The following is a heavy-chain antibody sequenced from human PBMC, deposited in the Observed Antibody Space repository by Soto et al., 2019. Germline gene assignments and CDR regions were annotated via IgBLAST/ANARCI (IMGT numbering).Heavy chain of an antibody. CDR2: INSDGSTT. J-gene: IGHJ4*02. Sequence: EVQLVESGGGLVQPGESLRLSCAASGFTFSSSWMHWVRQAPGKGLVWVSRINSDGSTTQYADSVRGRFTISRDNAKNTLFLEVNSLTIEDKDVYFCACITMPRVTCDFWGQGTLVTVSS. CDR3: ACITMPRVTCDF. CDR1: GFTFSSSW. D-gene: IGHD3-10*01. V-gene: IGHV3-74*03.